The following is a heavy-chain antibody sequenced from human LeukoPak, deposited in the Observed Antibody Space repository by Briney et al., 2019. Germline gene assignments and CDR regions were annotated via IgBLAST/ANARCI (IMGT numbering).Heavy chain of an antibody. V-gene: IGHV1-2*02. CDR1: GYTFTDYY. Sequence: ASVKVSCKASGYTFTDYYMQWVRQAPGQGLEWMGWINPNNGGTRYAQNFQGRVSLTRDTSIGTAYMELSSLRSEDTAVYYCARVRRSSSLFDYWGQGTLVTVSS. CDR3: ARVRRSSSLFDY. CDR2: INPNNGGT. D-gene: IGHD6-6*01. J-gene: IGHJ4*02.